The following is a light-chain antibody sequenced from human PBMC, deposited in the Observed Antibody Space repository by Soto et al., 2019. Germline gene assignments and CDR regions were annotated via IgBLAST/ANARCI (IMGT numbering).Light chain of an antibody. J-gene: IGLJ2*01. Sequence: QSALTQPASVSGSPGQSITISCTGTSTDVGTYKLVSWYRQHAGRAPTLMIYDGGKRPSGVSHRFSGSKSGNTASLTISGLQAEDEAVYYCCSFVSSSTSVVFGGGTKVTVL. CDR2: DGG. V-gene: IGLV2-23*01. CDR3: CSFVSSSTSVV. CDR1: STDVGTYKL.